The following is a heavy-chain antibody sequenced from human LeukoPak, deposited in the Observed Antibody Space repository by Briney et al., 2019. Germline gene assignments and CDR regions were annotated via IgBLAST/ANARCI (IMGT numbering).Heavy chain of an antibody. Sequence: QTGGSLRLSCVASGFGFSATAIHWVRQASGKGLEWVGRIKGKPNASATSYGASVQGRFTISRDNSKNTAYLQMNSLKIEDTAVYYCSREGNTALAGTAQDYWGQGTLVIVSS. CDR1: GFGFSATA. CDR3: SREGNTALAGTAQDY. J-gene: IGHJ4*02. CDR2: IKGKPNASAT. D-gene: IGHD5-18*01. V-gene: IGHV3-73*01.